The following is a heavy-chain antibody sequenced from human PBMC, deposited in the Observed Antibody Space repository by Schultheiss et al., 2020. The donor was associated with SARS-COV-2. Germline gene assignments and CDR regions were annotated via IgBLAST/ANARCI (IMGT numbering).Heavy chain of an antibody. J-gene: IGHJ3*02. CDR2: IIPIFGTT. D-gene: IGHD3-22*01. V-gene: IGHV1-69*13. Sequence: SVKVSCKASGGTFSSYAISWVRQAPGQGLEWMGGIIPIFGTTNYAQKFQGRVTITADESTSTAYMELSSLRSEDTAVYYCASREYYDSSGYYGAFDIWGQGTMVTVSS. CDR1: GGTFSSYA. CDR3: ASREYYDSSGYYGAFDI.